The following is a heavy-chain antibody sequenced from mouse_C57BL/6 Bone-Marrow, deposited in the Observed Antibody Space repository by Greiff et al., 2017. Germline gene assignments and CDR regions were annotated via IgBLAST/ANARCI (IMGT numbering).Heavy chain of an antibody. Sequence: QVQLQQPGAELVKPGASVKLSCKASGYTFTSYWMHWVKQRPGQGLEWIGMIHPNSGSTNYNEKFKSKATLTVDKSSSTAYMQLSSLTSEDSAVYYCARVTTRFYYVAYWGQGTTRTVSA. V-gene: IGHV1-64*01. D-gene: IGHD2-12*01. CDR1: GYTFTSYW. CDR3: ARVTTRFYYVAY. J-gene: IGHJ2*01. CDR2: IHPNSGST.